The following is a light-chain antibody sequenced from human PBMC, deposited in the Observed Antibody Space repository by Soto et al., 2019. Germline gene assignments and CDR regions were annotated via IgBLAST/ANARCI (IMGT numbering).Light chain of an antibody. CDR3: FSYAGIYTYV. CDR1: SSDVGGYNY. J-gene: IGLJ1*01. V-gene: IGLV2-11*01. Sequence: QSALTQPRSVSGSPVQSVTISCTGTSSDVGGYNYVSWYQQHPGKAPKLMIYDVSKRPSGVPDRFSGSKSGNTASLTISGLQAEDEADYYCFSYAGIYTYVFGTGTKGTVL. CDR2: DVS.